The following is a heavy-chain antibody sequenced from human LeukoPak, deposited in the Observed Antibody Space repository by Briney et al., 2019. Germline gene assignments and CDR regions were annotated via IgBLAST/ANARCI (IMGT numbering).Heavy chain of an antibody. CDR2: ISYDGSNK. D-gene: IGHD6-19*01. V-gene: IGHV3-30*04. CDR3: ARYDCGSGCSCMCRCYFYYGWDV. J-gene: IGHJ6*02. CDR1: GFTFSSYA. Sequence: GGSLRLSCAASGFTFSSYAMHWVRQAPGKGLEWVAVISYDGSNKYYADSVKGRFTISRDNSKNTLYLQMNSLRAEDTAVYYCARYDCGSGCSCMCRCYFYYGWDVWGQGTMVTVSS.